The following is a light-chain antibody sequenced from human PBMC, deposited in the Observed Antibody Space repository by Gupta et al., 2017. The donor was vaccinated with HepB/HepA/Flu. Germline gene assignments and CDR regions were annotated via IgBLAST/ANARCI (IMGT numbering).Light chain of an antibody. J-gene: IGKJ1*01. Sequence: DKPLTPSPSCLSASVGDRVTITRRASQSIGSSLAWYQQKPGKAPKLLISAASSLQTEVPSRFSGSGSGTEFTLTISSLQPEDSATYYCQQLNSYPRTFGQGTKVEIK. CDR1: QSIGSS. V-gene: IGKV1-9*01. CDR3: QQLNSYPRT. CDR2: AAS.